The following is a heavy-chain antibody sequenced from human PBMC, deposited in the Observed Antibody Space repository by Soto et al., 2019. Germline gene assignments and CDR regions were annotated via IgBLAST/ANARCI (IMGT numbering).Heavy chain of an antibody. CDR2: ISYDGSHE. CDR3: AKDCSGTLDY. Sequence: QVQLVESGGGVVKPGRSLRLSCAASGFTFSSYGIHWVRQAPGKGLEWVAVISYDGSHEYYADSVKGRFTISRDNSKNTLYLQMNSLRAEATAVYYCAKDCSGTLDYWGQGTLVTVSS. D-gene: IGHD2-15*01. J-gene: IGHJ4*02. V-gene: IGHV3-30*18. CDR1: GFTFSSYG.